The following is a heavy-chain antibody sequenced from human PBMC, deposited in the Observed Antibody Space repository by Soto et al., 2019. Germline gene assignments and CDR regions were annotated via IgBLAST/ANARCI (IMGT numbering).Heavy chain of an antibody. V-gene: IGHV4-59*01. J-gene: IGHJ4*02. CDR1: NGSLSSIY. Sequence: SETLSLTYTVSNGSLSSIYWSWIRQSPGKGLEWIGNIYYSGSTNYNPSLKSRVTMSVDTSKNQFTLKLSSVTAADTGVYFCARSFMVPVDFFDYWGQGTPVTVSS. CDR2: IYYSGST. D-gene: IGHD3-10*01. CDR3: ARSFMVPVDFFDY.